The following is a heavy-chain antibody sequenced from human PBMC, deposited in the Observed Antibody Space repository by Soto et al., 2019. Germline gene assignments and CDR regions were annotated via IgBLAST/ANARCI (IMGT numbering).Heavy chain of an antibody. J-gene: IGHJ3*02. CDR1: GYTFTSYD. D-gene: IGHD6-6*01. CDR2: MNPNSGNT. V-gene: IGHV1-8*02. CDR3: ARVGYSSSSDAFDI. Sequence: ASVKVSCKASGYTFTSYDINWVRQATGQGLEWMGWMNPNSGNTGYAQKFQGRVTMTRNTSISTAYMELSSLRAEDTAVYYCARVGYSSSSDAFDIWGQGTMVTVSS.